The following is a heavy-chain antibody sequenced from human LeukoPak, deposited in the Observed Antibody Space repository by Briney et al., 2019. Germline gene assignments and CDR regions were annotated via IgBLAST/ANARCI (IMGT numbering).Heavy chain of an antibody. CDR1: GGSFSGYY. V-gene: IGHV4-34*01. CDR3: VRVVVAATFDY. Sequence: SETLSLTCAVYGGSFSGYYWSWIRQPPGKWLEWIGEINHSGSTNYNPSRKSRVTISVDTSKNQFSLKLSSVTAADTAVYYCVRVVVAATFDYWGQGTLVTVSS. J-gene: IGHJ4*02. D-gene: IGHD2-15*01. CDR2: INHSGST.